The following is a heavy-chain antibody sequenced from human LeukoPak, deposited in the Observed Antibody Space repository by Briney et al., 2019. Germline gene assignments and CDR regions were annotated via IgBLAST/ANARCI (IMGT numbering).Heavy chain of an antibody. J-gene: IGHJ6*02. D-gene: IGHD3-10*01. CDR3: ARVGITMVRGVVDV. CDR1: GYTFTGYY. V-gene: IGHV1-2*02. CDR2: INPNSGGT. Sequence: ASVKVPCKASGYTFTGYYMHWVRQAPGQGLEWMGWINPNSGGTNYAQKFQGRVTMTRDTSISTAYMELSRLRSDDTAVYYCARVGITMVRGVVDVWGQGTTVTVSS.